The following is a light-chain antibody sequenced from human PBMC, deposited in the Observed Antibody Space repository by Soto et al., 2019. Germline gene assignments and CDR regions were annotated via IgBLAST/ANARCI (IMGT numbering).Light chain of an antibody. Sequence: EIVLTQSPATLSLSPGERATLSCRASQSVSSSLAWYQQKPGQTPRLLIYDASNRATGIPARFSGSGPGTDFTLTVSSLEPEDFAVYYCQQRSIWPLTFGGGTKVEIK. CDR3: QQRSIWPLT. CDR1: QSVSSS. J-gene: IGKJ4*01. CDR2: DAS. V-gene: IGKV3-11*01.